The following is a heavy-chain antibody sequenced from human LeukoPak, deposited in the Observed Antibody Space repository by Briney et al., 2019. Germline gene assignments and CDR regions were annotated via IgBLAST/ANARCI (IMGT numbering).Heavy chain of an antibody. CDR1: GGSISSYY. CDR3: ARDRKGDGYNFDY. CDR2: IYYSGST. Sequence: PSETLSLTCTVSGGSISSYYWSWIRQPPGKGLEWIGYIYYSGSTNYNPSLKSRVTISVDTSKNQFSLKLSSVPAADTAVYYCARDRKGDGYNFDYWGQGTLVTVSS. J-gene: IGHJ4*02. D-gene: IGHD5-24*01. V-gene: IGHV4-59*01.